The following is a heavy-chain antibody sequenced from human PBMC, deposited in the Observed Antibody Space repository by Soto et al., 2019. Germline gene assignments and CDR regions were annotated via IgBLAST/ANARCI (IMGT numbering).Heavy chain of an antibody. CDR3: AKGEVRGIIPSYFDY. J-gene: IGHJ4*02. CDR1: GFTFRWFG. Sequence: LRLSCAGSGFTFRWFGMNWVRQAPGKGLEWVARISNDGSNEYYVDSVEGRFTISRDNSKNTLYLQMDSLRAEDTAVYYCAKGEVRGIIPSYFDYWGLGTLVTVS. CDR2: ISNDGSNE. V-gene: IGHV3-30*18. D-gene: IGHD3-10*01.